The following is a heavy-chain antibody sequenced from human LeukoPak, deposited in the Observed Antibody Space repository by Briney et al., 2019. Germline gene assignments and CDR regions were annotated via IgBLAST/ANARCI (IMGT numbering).Heavy chain of an antibody. D-gene: IGHD5-24*01. CDR2: ISYDGSNK. Sequence: PGGSLRLSCAASGFTFSNYATHWVRQAPGKGLEWVAVISYDGSNKYYADSVKGRFTISRDNSKNTLYLQMNSLRAEDTAVYYCARAGREMATTTPFGFDYWGQGTLVTVSS. CDR1: GFTFSNYA. CDR3: ARAGREMATTTPFGFDY. V-gene: IGHV3-30-3*01. J-gene: IGHJ4*02.